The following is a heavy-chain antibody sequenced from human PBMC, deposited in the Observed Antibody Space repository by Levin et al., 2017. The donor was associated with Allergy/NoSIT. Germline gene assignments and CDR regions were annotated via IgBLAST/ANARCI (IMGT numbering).Heavy chain of an antibody. CDR1: GDSISNYY. CDR3: ARRVQSDTATTSGNWFDP. D-gene: IGHD5-18*01. Sequence: PSETLSLTCTVSGDSISNYYWNWIRQPPGKGLEWIGYISNSEGTYYNPSLKTRLTISADTSKNQFSLKLRSVTAADTAVYYCARRVQSDTATTSGNWFDPWGQGTQVTVSS. J-gene: IGHJ5*02. CDR2: ISNSEGT. V-gene: IGHV4-59*08.